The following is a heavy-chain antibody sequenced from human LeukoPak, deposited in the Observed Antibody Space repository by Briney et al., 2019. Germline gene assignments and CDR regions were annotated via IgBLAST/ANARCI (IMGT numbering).Heavy chain of an antibody. CDR2: IYYSGST. J-gene: IGHJ3*02. CDR3: ARIYGSGYYPSAFDI. D-gene: IGHD3-22*01. V-gene: IGHV4-39*01. Sequence: PSETLSLTCTVSGGSISSSSYYWGWIRQPPGKGLEWIGSIYYSGSTYYNPSLKSRVTISVDTSKNQFSLKLSSVTAADTAVYYCARIYGSGYYPSAFDIWGQGTMVTVSS. CDR1: GGSISSSSYY.